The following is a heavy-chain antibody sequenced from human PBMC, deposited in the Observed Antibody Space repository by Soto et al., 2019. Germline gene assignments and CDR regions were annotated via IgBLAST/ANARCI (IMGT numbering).Heavy chain of an antibody. D-gene: IGHD2-8*01. J-gene: IGHJ6*02. Sequence: ASVKVSCQASGYTFTSYYMHWVRQAPGQGLEWMGIINPSGGSTSYAQKFQGRVTMTRDTSTSTVYMELNSLRPEDTAVYYCARAPDIVLIRAYYYYGMDVWGQGTTVTVSS. CDR1: GYTFTSYY. CDR2: INPSGGST. V-gene: IGHV1-46*01. CDR3: ARAPDIVLIRAYYYYGMDV.